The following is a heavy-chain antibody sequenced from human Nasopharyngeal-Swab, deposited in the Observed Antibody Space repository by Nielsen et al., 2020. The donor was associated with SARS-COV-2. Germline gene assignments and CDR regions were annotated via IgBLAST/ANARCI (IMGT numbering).Heavy chain of an antibody. CDR2: INHSGST. CDR3: ASNNRGYGSGSYPTAYGMDV. CDR1: GGSFSGYY. J-gene: IGHJ6*02. D-gene: IGHD3-10*01. V-gene: IGHV4-34*01. Sequence: SETLSLTFAVYGGSFSGYYWSWIRQPPGKGLEWIGEINHSGSTNYNPSLKSRVTISVDTSKNQFSLKLSSVTAADTAVYYCASNNRGYGSGSYPTAYGMDVWGQGTTVTVSS.